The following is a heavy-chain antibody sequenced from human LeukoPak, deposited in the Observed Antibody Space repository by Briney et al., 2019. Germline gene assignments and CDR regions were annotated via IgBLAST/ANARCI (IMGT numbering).Heavy chain of an antibody. J-gene: IGHJ4*02. Sequence: PGGSLRLSCAASGFTFSSYAMTWVRQAPRKGREWVSGIRGSGGDTYYADSVKGRFTVSRDNSENTLYLQMNSLRAEDTAVYYCAKMARFSSSWADCWGQGTLVTVSS. CDR1: GFTFSSYA. CDR3: AKMARFSSSWADC. D-gene: IGHD6-13*01. CDR2: IRGSGGDT. V-gene: IGHV3-23*01.